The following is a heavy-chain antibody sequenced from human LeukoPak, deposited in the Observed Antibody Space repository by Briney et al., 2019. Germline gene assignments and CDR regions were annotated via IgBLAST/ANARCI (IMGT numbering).Heavy chain of an antibody. J-gene: IGHJ4*02. CDR1: GFTFSSYG. V-gene: IGHV3-33*01. D-gene: IGHD5-24*01. CDR3: ASLGRDGHNHFDK. Sequence: PGGSLRLSCAASGFTFSSYGMHWVRQAPGKGLEWVAVIWYDGSNKYYADSVKGRFTISRDNSKNTLYLQMNSLRAEDTAVYYCASLGRDGHNHFDKCGEGELFTVSS. CDR2: IWYDGSNK.